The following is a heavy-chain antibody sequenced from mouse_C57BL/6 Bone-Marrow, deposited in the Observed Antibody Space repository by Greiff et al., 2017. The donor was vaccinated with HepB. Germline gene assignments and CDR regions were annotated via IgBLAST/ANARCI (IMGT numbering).Heavy chain of an antibody. CDR3: ARSDYGSSCAMDY. CDR2: IYPGSGST. CDR1: GYTFTSYW. J-gene: IGHJ4*01. V-gene: IGHV1-55*01. D-gene: IGHD1-1*01. Sequence: QVQLKQPGAELVKPGASVKMSCKASGYTFTSYWITWVKQRPGQGLEWIGDIYPGSGSTNYNEKFKSKATLTVDTSSSTAYMQLSSLTSEDSAVYYCARSDYGSSCAMDYWGQGTSVTVSS.